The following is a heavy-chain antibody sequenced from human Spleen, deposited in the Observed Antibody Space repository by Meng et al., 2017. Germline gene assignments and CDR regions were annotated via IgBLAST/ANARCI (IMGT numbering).Heavy chain of an antibody. J-gene: IGHJ4*02. D-gene: IGHD4-11*01. Sequence: GPLQQGGAGLLKPSETLSLTCVVSGGSFSDYYWSWIRQPPGKGLEWIGEINHSGCTNYNPSLESRATISVDTSQNNLSLKLSSVTAADSAVYYCARGPTTMAHDFDYWGQGTLVTVSS. CDR1: GGSFSDYY. V-gene: IGHV4-34*01. CDR2: INHSGCT. CDR3: ARGPTTMAHDFDY.